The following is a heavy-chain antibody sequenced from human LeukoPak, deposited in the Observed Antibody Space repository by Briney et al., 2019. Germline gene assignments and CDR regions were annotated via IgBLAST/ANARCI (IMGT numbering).Heavy chain of an antibody. CDR3: ARSPGEVVNPEYAFDI. Sequence: GGSLGLSCAASGFTFSSYAMHWVRQAPGKGLEYVSAISSNGGSTYYANSVKGRFTISRDNSKNTLYLQMGRLRAEDMAVYYCARSPGEVVNPEYAFDIWGQGTMVTVSS. D-gene: IGHD3-10*01. V-gene: IGHV3-64*01. CDR1: GFTFSSYA. CDR2: ISSNGGST. J-gene: IGHJ3*02.